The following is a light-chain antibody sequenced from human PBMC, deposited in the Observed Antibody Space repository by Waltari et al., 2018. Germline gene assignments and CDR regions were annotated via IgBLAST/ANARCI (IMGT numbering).Light chain of an antibody. CDR1: QSISDY. V-gene: IGKV1-39*01. CDR3: QQSYTSPRT. CDR2: GAS. J-gene: IGKJ1*01. Sequence: DIQMTQSPSSLSAYVGDTVSVTCRASQSISDYVNWYQQKPGRPPKLLIYGASNLQSGVPSRFSGSGSETDFNFTIHGLQPEECAFYFCQQSYTSPRTFGHGTNVEVK.